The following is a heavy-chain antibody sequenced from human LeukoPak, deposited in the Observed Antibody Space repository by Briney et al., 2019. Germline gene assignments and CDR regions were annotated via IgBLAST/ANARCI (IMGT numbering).Heavy chain of an antibody. CDR3: ARDQSSSSWYSLNWFDP. CDR2: IYTSGST. D-gene: IGHD6-13*01. CDR1: GYSISSGYY. J-gene: IGHJ5*02. V-gene: IGHV4-4*07. Sequence: SETLSLTCTVSGYSISSGYYWSWIRQPAGKGLEWIGRIYTSGSTNYNPSLKSRVTMSVDTSKNQFSLKLSSVTAADTAVYYCARDQSSSSWYSLNWFDPWGQGTLVTVSS.